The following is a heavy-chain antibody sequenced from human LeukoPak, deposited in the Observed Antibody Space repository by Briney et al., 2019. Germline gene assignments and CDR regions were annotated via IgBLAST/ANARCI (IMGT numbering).Heavy chain of an antibody. V-gene: IGHV3-74*01. CDR2: INSDGSST. CDR3: ATGQGHGMDV. CDR1: GFAFSSYW. D-gene: IGHD1-14*01. J-gene: IGHJ6*02. Sequence: GGSLRLSCAASGFAFSSYWMHWVRQAPGKGLVWVSRINSDGSSTSYADSVKGRFTVSRDNAKNTLYLQMNSLRAEDTAVYYCATGQGHGMDVWGQGTTVTVSS.